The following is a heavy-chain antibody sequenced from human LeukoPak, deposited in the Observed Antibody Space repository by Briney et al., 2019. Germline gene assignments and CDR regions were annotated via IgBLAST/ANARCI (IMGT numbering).Heavy chain of an antibody. CDR3: ARGSRYDFWSGFWFDP. CDR2: IYYSGST. D-gene: IGHD3-3*01. CDR1: GGSISSYY. Sequence: QSSETLSLTCTVSGGSISSYYWSWIRQPPGKGLEWIGYIYYSGSTNYNPSLKSRVTISVDTSKNQFSLKLSSVTAADTAVYYCARGSRYDFWSGFWFDPWGQGTLVTVSS. V-gene: IGHV4-59*01. J-gene: IGHJ5*02.